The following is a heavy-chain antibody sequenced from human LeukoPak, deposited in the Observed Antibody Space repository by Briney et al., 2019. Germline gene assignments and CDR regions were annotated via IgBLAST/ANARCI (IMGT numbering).Heavy chain of an antibody. D-gene: IGHD5-18*01. J-gene: IGHJ4*02. Sequence: SETQSLTCAVYGGSFSGYYWSWIRQPPGKGLEWIGEINHSGSTNYNPSLKSRVTISVDTSKNQFSLKLSSVTAADTAVYYCARGRLSAMDYWGQGTLVTVSS. CDR2: INHSGST. CDR1: GGSFSGYY. V-gene: IGHV4-34*01. CDR3: ARGRLSAMDY.